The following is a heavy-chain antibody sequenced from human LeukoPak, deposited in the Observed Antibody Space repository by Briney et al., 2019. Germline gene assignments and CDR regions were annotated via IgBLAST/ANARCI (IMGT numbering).Heavy chain of an antibody. CDR2: INYSGST. D-gene: IGHD3-16*01. V-gene: IGHV4-59*01. CDR3: ARFTPQGYGWGGYNRFDP. J-gene: IGHJ5*02. CDR1: GGSSSGYY. Sequence: SETLSLTCAVYGGSSSGYYWSWIRQPPGKGLEWIGYINYSGSTNYNPSLKSRVTISVDTSKNQFSLNLTSVTAADTAVYYCARFTPQGYGWGGYNRFDPWGQGTPVTVSS.